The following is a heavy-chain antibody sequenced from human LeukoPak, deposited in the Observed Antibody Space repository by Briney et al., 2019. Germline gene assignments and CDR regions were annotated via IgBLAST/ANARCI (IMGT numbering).Heavy chain of an antibody. J-gene: IGHJ4*02. Sequence: ASVKVSCKASGYTFPGHYMHWVRQAPGQGLEWMGWINPNSGGTNYAQKFQGRATMTRDTSISTAYMELSRLRSDDTAVYYCARVDPAGGTFDYWGQGTLVTVSS. CDR3: ARVDPAGGTFDY. CDR2: INPNSGGT. D-gene: IGHD6-19*01. V-gene: IGHV1-2*02. CDR1: GYTFPGHY.